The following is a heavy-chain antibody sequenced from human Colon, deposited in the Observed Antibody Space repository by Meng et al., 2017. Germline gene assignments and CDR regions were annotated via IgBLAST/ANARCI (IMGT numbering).Heavy chain of an antibody. V-gene: IGHV3-30*04. CDR1: GFTFSGYA. CDR3: ARDRLCYGGNRNN. CDR2: ISYDGIEK. Sequence: GGSLRLSCAASGFTFSGYAMHWVRQAPGKGLEWVAIISYDGIEKYYAESVKGRFTVSRDNSKNTLYLQMNSLRTEDTAVYYCARDRLCYGGNRNNWGQGTLVTVSS. J-gene: IGHJ4*02. D-gene: IGHD4-23*01.